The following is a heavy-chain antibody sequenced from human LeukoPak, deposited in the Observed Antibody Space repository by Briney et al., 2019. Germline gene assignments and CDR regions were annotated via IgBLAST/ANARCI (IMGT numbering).Heavy chain of an antibody. Sequence: GESLKISCKGSGYTFASYWIAWVRQMPGKGLEWMGSIYPGDSDTTYSPSFQGQVTISADKSIATAYLQWSSLKASDTAMYYCARRAHHDAFDIWGQGTMVTVSP. CDR2: IYPGDSDT. V-gene: IGHV5-51*01. CDR3: ARRAHHDAFDI. CDR1: GYTFASYW. J-gene: IGHJ3*02.